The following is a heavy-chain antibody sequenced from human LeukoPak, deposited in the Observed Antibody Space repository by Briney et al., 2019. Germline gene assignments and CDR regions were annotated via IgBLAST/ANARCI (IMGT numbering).Heavy chain of an antibody. Sequence: GGSLRLSCAASGFTLSSYAMSWVRQAPGKGLEWVSAISGSGGSTYYADSVKGRFTISRDNSKNTLYLQMNSLRAEDTAVYYCAKDSIQMVPAAMFDYWGQGTLVTVSS. CDR3: AKDSIQMVPAAMFDY. D-gene: IGHD2-2*01. J-gene: IGHJ4*02. V-gene: IGHV3-23*01. CDR2: ISGSGGST. CDR1: GFTLSSYA.